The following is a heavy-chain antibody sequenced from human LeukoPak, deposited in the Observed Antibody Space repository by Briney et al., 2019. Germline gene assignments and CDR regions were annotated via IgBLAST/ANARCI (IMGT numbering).Heavy chain of an antibody. V-gene: IGHV3-23*01. CDR2: ISGSGGST. D-gene: IGHD6-13*01. CDR3: AKDPGIAGPTEWYYFDY. CDR1: GFTFSSYA. J-gene: IGHJ4*02. Sequence: GGSLRLSCAACGFTFSSYAMSWVRQAPGKGLEWVSAISGSGGSTYYADSVKGRFTISRDNSKNTLYLQMNSLRAEDTAVYYCAKDPGIAGPTEWYYFDYWGQGTLVTVSS.